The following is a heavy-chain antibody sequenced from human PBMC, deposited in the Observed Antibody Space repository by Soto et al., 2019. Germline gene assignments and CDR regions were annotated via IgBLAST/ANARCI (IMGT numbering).Heavy chain of an antibody. Sequence: ASVKVSCKASGYTFTGYYMHWVRQAPGQGLEWMGWINPNSGGTNYAQKFQGWVTMTRDTSISTAYMELGRLGSDDTAVYYCARGESSGWPQTSTSHWGQGTLVTVSS. D-gene: IGHD6-19*01. CDR3: ARGESSGWPQTSTSH. CDR2: INPNSGGT. J-gene: IGHJ4*02. V-gene: IGHV1-2*04. CDR1: GYTFTGYY.